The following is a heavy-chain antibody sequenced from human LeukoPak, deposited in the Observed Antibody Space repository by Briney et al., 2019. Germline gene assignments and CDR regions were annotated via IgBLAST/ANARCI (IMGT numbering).Heavy chain of an antibody. J-gene: IGHJ3*02. CDR1: GFTFSSYN. Sequence: GGPLRLSCAASGFTFSSYNMNWVRQAPGRGLEGVSYISASGYTIYYADSVKGRFTISRDNSKNTLYLQMNSLRPEDTAVYYCANDLGYCSSTTCSVAFDIWGQGTMVTVSS. V-gene: IGHV3-48*01. D-gene: IGHD2-2*01. CDR2: ISASGYTI. CDR3: ANDLGYCSSTTCSVAFDI.